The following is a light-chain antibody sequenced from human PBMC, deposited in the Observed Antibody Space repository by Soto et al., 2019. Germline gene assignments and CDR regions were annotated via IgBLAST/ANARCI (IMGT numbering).Light chain of an antibody. J-gene: IGLJ1*01. CDR3: SSYSSSATPYV. Sequence: QSALTQPASVSGSPGQSITIACIGTSSDIGPYNYVSWYQQHPDKAPKLILYEVTNRPSGASDRFSGSKSGNAALLTISGLQAEDEADYYCSSYSSSATPYVFGTGTKVTVL. CDR1: SSDIGPYNY. CDR2: EVT. V-gene: IGLV2-14*01.